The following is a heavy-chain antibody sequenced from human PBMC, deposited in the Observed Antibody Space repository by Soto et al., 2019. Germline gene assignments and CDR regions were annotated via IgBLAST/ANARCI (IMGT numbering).Heavy chain of an antibody. CDR3: ARAGPENVVVPAALDY. J-gene: IGHJ4*02. V-gene: IGHV3-21*01. CDR2: ISSSSSYI. CDR1: GFTFSSYS. D-gene: IGHD2-2*01. Sequence: SGGSLRLSCAASGFTFSSYSMNWVRQAPGKGLEWVSSISSSSSYIYYADSVKGRFTISRDNAKNSLYLQMNSLRAEDTAVYYCARAGPENVVVPAALDYWGQGTLVTVSS.